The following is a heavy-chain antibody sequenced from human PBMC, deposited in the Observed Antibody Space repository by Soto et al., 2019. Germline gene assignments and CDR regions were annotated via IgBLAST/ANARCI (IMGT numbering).Heavy chain of an antibody. CDR1: GYSFSSYG. Sequence: GASVKVSCKASGYSFSSYGISWVRQAPGQGLEWMGWINPNSGGTNYAQKFQGRVTMTRDTSISTAYMELSSLRSDDTAVYYCARDRYGSGSYYTENWFDPWGQGTRVTVSS. V-gene: IGHV1-2*02. J-gene: IGHJ5*02. CDR3: ARDRYGSGSYYTENWFDP. CDR2: INPNSGGT. D-gene: IGHD3-10*01.